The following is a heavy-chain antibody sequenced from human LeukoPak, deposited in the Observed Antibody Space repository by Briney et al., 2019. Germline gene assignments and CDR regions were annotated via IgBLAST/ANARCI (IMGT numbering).Heavy chain of an antibody. V-gene: IGHV1-18*04. CDR1: GYTFTGYY. CDR3: ARDCIGCHGFDY. Sequence: GASVKVSCKASGYTFTGYYMHWVRQAPGQGLEWMGWVSAYGDDTNYVQKFQGRVTMTTDTSTSTAYMELRSLRSDDTAVYYCARDCIGCHGFDYWGQGTLVTVSS. D-gene: IGHD2-15*01. CDR2: VSAYGDDT. J-gene: IGHJ4*02.